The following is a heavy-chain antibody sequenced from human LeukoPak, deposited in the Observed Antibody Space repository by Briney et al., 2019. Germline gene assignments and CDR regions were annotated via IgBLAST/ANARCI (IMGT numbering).Heavy chain of an antibody. J-gene: IGHJ3*02. Sequence: ASVKVSCKASGYTFTSYDINWVRQATGQGLEWMGWMNPNSGNTGYAQKFQGRVTMTRNTSISTAYMELSSLKASDTAMYYCARHRESGSYLSGDAFDIWGQGTMVTVSS. CDR1: GYTFTSYD. D-gene: IGHD1-26*01. CDR2: MNPNSGNT. V-gene: IGHV1-8*01. CDR3: ARHRESGSYLSGDAFDI.